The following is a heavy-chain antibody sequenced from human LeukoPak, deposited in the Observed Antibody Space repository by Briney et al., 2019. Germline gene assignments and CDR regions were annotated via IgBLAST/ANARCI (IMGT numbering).Heavy chain of an antibody. J-gene: IGHJ5*01. Sequence: SETLSLTCTVSGGSISSSSYYWGWIRQPPGKGLEWIESIYYSGSTYYNPSLKSRVTISVDTSKNQFSLKLSSVTAADTAVYYCARRGYSSRSCWFDSWGQGTLVTVSS. D-gene: IGHD6-13*01. CDR1: GGSISSSSYY. V-gene: IGHV4-39*01. CDR3: ARRGYSSRSCWFDS. CDR2: IYYSGST.